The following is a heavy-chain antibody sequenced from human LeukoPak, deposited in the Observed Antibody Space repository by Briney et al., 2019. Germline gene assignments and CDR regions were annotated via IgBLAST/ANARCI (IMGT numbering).Heavy chain of an antibody. J-gene: IGHJ4*02. CDR3: AKEGGTNYDFWSGYYTPSFDY. V-gene: IGHV3-23*01. D-gene: IGHD3-3*01. CDR2: ISGSGGST. CDR1: GFTFSSYA. Sequence: GGSLRLSCAASGFTFSSYAMSWVRQAPGKGLEWVSAISGSGGSTYYADSVKGRFTISRDNSKNTLYLQMNSLRAEDTAVYYCAKEGGTNYDFWSGYYTPSFDYWGQGTLATVSS.